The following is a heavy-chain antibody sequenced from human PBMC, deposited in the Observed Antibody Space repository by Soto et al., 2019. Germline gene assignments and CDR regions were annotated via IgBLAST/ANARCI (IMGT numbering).Heavy chain of an antibody. Sequence: SETLSLTCDVPGGSISTGVYSWNWIRQPPGKGLEWVGYINHSGSTYDNPSLKSRVTMSVNRSKNQFSLNLTSVTAADTAVYFCARGHYRYAMDVWGQGTTVTVSS. CDR2: INHSGST. J-gene: IGHJ6*02. CDR1: GGSISTGVYS. V-gene: IGHV4-30-2*01. CDR3: ARGHYRYAMDV.